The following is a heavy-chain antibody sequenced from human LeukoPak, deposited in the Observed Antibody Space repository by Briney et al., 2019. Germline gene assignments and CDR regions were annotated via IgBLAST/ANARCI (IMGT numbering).Heavy chain of an antibody. D-gene: IGHD2-2*01. Sequence: ASVKVSCKASGGTFSSYAISWVRQAPGQGLEWMGGIIPIFGTANYAQKFQGRVTITADKSTSTAYMELSSLRSEDTAVYYCARSPTSIVVVPAAMHYYYYMDVWGKGTTVTVSS. CDR1: GGTFSSYA. CDR3: ARSPTSIVVVPAAMHYYYYMDV. CDR2: IIPIFGTA. V-gene: IGHV1-69*06. J-gene: IGHJ6*03.